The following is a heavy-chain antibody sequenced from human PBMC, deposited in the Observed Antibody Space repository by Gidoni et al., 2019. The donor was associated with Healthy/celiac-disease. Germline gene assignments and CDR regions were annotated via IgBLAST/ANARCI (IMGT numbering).Heavy chain of an antibody. Sequence: QVQLVQSGAEVKKPGASVKVYCKASGYPVTSYGISWVRQAPGQGLEWMGWISTYNGNTNSAQKLQGRVTMTTDTSTSTAYMELRSLRSDDTAVYYCARDPGTWNEDAFDIWGQGTMVTVSS. CDR2: ISTYNGNT. V-gene: IGHV1-18*04. CDR3: ARDPGTWNEDAFDI. J-gene: IGHJ3*02. D-gene: IGHD1-1*01. CDR1: GYPVTSYG.